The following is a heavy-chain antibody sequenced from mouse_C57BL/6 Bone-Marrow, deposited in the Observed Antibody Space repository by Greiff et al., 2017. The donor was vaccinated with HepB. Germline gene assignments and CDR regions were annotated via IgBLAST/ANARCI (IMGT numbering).Heavy chain of an antibody. CDR1: GFTFSDYG. CDR2: ISSGSSTI. CDR3: ARKAQATDYAMDY. J-gene: IGHJ4*01. D-gene: IGHD3-2*02. V-gene: IGHV5-17*01. Sequence: DVKLVESGGGLVKPGGSLKLSCAASGFTFSDYGMHWVRQAPGKGLEWVAYISSGSSTIYYADTVKGRFTISRDNAKNTLFLQMTSLRSEDTAMYYCARKAQATDYAMDYWGQGTSVTVSS.